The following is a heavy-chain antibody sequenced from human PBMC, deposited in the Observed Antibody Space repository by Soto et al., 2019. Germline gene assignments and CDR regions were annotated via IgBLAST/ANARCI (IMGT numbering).Heavy chain of an antibody. Sequence: QLRLQESGPGLVKPSETLSLTCTVSGGSISSSTYYWGWIRQPPGKGLEWIGSIYYSGSTHYNSYLKSRVTLSVDTSKNQFSLRLTSVTAADTAVYYCARPAYYYYYMYVWGKGTTVTVSS. D-gene: IGHD3-10*01. CDR1: GGSISSSTYY. V-gene: IGHV4-39*01. J-gene: IGHJ6*03. CDR2: IYYSGST. CDR3: ARPAYYYYYMYV.